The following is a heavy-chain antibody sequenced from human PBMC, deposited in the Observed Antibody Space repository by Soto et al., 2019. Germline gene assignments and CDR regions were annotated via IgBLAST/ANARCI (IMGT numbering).Heavy chain of an antibody. CDR2: FDPEDGET. V-gene: IGHV1-24*01. CDR3: ATEGYYYDSSGYPSHAFDI. CDR1: GYTLTELS. J-gene: IGHJ3*02. Sequence: ASVKVSCKVSGYTLTELSMHWVRQAPGKGLEWMGGFDPEDGETIYAQKFQGRVTMTEDTSTDTAYMELSSLRSEDTAVYYCATEGYYYDSSGYPSHAFDIWGQGTMVTV. D-gene: IGHD3-22*01.